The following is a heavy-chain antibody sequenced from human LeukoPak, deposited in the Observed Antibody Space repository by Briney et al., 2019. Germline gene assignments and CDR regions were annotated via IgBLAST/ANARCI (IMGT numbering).Heavy chain of an antibody. J-gene: IGHJ4*02. CDR2: ISGSGGST. CDR1: GFTFSSYA. D-gene: IGHD5-12*01. Sequence: GGSLRLSCAASGFTFSSYAISWVRQAPGKGLEWVSAISGSGGSTYYADSVKGRFTISRDNSKNTLYLQMNSLRAEDTAVYYCTTDLSGYDYVLGWGQGTLVTVSS. V-gene: IGHV3-23*01. CDR3: TTDLSGYDYVLG.